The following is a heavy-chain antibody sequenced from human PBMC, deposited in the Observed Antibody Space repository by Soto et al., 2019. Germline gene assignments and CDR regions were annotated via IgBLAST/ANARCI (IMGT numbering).Heavy chain of an antibody. D-gene: IGHD6-19*01. Sequence: XETLSLTFTVSGGSISSSRYYWGWIRQPPGKGLEWIGSIYYSGSTYYNPSLKSRVTISVDTSNNQFSLRLSSVTAADTAVYYCARNTSGRYFDCWGQGTLVTVSS. CDR3: ARNTSGRYFDC. CDR2: IYYSGST. V-gene: IGHV4-39*07. CDR1: GGSISSSRYY. J-gene: IGHJ4*02.